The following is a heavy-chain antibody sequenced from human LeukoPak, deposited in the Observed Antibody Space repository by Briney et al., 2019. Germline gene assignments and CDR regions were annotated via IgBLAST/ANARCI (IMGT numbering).Heavy chain of an antibody. V-gene: IGHV3-21*01. Sequence: GGSLRLSCAASGFTFSSYSMNWVRQAPGKGLEWVSSISSSSYIYYADSVKGRFTISRDNAKNSLYLQMNSLRAEDTAVYYCARDLPYCSGGSCYSGSYYYGMDVWGQGTTVTVSS. CDR2: ISSSSYI. J-gene: IGHJ6*02. D-gene: IGHD2-15*01. CDR1: GFTFSSYS. CDR3: ARDLPYCSGGSCYSGSYYYGMDV.